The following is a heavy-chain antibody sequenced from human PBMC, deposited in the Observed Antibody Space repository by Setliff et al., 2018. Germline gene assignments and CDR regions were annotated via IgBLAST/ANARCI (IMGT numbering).Heavy chain of an antibody. CDR3: ATQTAAYYFDY. D-gene: IGHD6-13*01. J-gene: IGHJ4*02. Sequence: ASVKVSCKASGYTFTGPYMHWVRQAPGQGLEWMGWINPDTGYSKYAQKFQGRVTLTRDTSLTTAYMELRSLTSDDTAVYYCATQTAAYYFDYWGQGVLVTVSS. CDR1: GYTFTGPY. V-gene: IGHV1-2*02. CDR2: INPDTGYS.